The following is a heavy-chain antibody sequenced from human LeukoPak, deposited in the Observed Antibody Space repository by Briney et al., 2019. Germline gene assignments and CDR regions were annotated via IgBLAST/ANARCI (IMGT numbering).Heavy chain of an antibody. D-gene: IGHD2-2*01. CDR1: GGSISSSSYY. CDR2: IYYSGST. J-gene: IGHJ6*03. V-gene: IGHV4-39*07. Sequence: SETLSLTCTVSGGSISSSSYYWGWIRQPPGKGLEWIGSIYYSGSTYYNPSLKSRVTISVVTSKNQFSLKLSSVTAADTAVYYCARVSCSSTSCYPYYYYMDVWGKGTTVTVSS. CDR3: ARVSCSSTSCYPYYYYMDV.